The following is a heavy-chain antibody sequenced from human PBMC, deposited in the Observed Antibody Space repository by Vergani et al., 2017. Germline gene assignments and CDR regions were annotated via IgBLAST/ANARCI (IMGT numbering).Heavy chain of an antibody. V-gene: IGHV1-69*01. CDR2: IIPIFGTA. CDR3: AREGCHVGNCYYYYMDV. Sequence: QVQLVQSGAEVKKPGSSVKVSCKASGGTFSSYAISWVRQAPGQGLEWMGGIIPIFGTANYAQKFQGRVTITADESTSTAYMELSSLRSEDTAVYYCAREGCHVGNCYYYYMDVWGKGTTVTVSS. J-gene: IGHJ6*03. D-gene: IGHD1-26*01. CDR1: GGTFSSYA.